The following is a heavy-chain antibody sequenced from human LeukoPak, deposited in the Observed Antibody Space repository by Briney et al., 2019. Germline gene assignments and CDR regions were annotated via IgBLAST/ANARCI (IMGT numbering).Heavy chain of an antibody. CDR3: ARMDSSGSYYYTGYYYYYYMDV. V-gene: IGHV7-4-1*02. CDR2: INTNTGNP. CDR1: GYTFTSYA. J-gene: IGHJ6*03. Sequence: ASVKVSCKASGYTFTSYAMNWVRQAPGQGLEWMGWINTNTGNPTYAQGFTGRFVFSLDTSVSTAYLQISSLKAEDTAVYYCARMDSSGSYYYTGYYYYYYMDVWGKGTTVTVSS. D-gene: IGHD1-26*01.